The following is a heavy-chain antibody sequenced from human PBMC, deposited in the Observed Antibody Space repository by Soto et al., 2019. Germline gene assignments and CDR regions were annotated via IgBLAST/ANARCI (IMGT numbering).Heavy chain of an antibody. CDR1: GFTFSDYY. J-gene: IGHJ4*02. D-gene: IGHD4-17*01. CDR3: ARVEYGDYLFDY. CDR2: ISSSSSYT. V-gene: IGHV3-11*05. Sequence: QVQLVESGGGLVKPEGSLRLSCAASGFTFSDYYMSWIRQAPGKGLEWVSYISSSSSYTNYADSVKGRFTISRDNAKNSLYLQMNSLRAEDTAVYYCARVEYGDYLFDYWGQGTLVTVSS.